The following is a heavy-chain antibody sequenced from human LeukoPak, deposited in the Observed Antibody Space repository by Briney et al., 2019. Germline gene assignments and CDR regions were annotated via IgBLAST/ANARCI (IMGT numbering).Heavy chain of an antibody. CDR1: GFTFSDYE. Sequence: PGGSLRLSCAASGFTFSDYEMNGVRQAPGRGLVWVAVISYDGSNKYYADSVKGRFTISRDNSKNTLYLQMNSLRAEDTAVYYCAKEGDYGDYRDWYFDLWGRGTLVTVSS. CDR3: AKEGDYGDYRDWYFDL. V-gene: IGHV3-30*18. D-gene: IGHD4-17*01. J-gene: IGHJ2*01. CDR2: ISYDGSNK.